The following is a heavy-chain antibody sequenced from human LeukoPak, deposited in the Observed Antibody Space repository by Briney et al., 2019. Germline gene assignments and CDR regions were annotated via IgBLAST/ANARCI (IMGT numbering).Heavy chain of an antibody. V-gene: IGHV3-11*01. Sequence: GGSLRLSCVASGFTFSDHYMGWVRQAPGKGLEWISYITGSGNSINYADSVKGRFTISRDNAKNSLYLQMNSLRAEDTAVYYCVAATQSRYWGQGTLVTVSS. CDR1: GFTFSDHY. CDR3: VAATQSRY. CDR2: ITGSGNSI. D-gene: IGHD2-15*01. J-gene: IGHJ4*02.